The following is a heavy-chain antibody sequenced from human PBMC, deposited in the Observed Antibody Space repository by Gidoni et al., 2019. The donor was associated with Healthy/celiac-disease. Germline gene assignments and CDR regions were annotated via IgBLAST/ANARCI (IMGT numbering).Heavy chain of an antibody. CDR1: GFTVSSNY. J-gene: IGHJ6*02. CDR2: IYSGGST. V-gene: IGHV3-53*02. Sequence: EVQLVETGGGLIQPGGFLRLSCAASGFTVSSNYMSWVRQAPGKGLEWVSVIYSGGSTDYAESVKGRFTIARDNSKNTLYLQMNSLRAEDTAVYYCARGDFYYGMDVWGQGTTVTVSS. CDR3: ARGDFYYGMDV.